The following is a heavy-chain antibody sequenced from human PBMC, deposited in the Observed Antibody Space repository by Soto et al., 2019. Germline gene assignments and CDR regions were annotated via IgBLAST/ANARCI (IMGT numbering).Heavy chain of an antibody. Sequence: QVQLVQSGAEVKKPGSSVKVSCKASGGTFSSYAISWVQQAPGQGLEWMGGIIPIFGTANYAQKFQGRVTITADESTSTAYMELSSLRSEDTAVYYCARVRGGAAAGTMEGGWFDPWGQGTLVTVSS. CDR1: GGTFSSYA. V-gene: IGHV1-69*12. J-gene: IGHJ5*02. CDR3: ARVRGGAAAGTMEGGWFDP. CDR2: IIPIFGTA. D-gene: IGHD6-13*01.